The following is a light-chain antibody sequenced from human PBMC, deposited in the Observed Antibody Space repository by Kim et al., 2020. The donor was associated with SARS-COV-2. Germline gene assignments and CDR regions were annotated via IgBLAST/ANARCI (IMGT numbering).Light chain of an antibody. V-gene: IGKV3-20*01. CDR2: CAS. CDR1: PSLSLSC. Sequence: PGASATPPASASPSLSLSCLAWYHQRPREPPPLLLCCASSRATGIPARISGSGAGTDFSLPISSLDPADLSVYYCQQYASAPPLPFGGGTQVDIK. CDR3: QQYASAPPLP. J-gene: IGKJ4*01.